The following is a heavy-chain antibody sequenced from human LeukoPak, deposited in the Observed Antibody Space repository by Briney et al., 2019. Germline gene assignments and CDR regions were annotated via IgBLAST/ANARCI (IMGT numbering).Heavy chain of an antibody. D-gene: IGHD6-19*01. Sequence: PSQTLSLTCAISRDSVSSNSAAWNWIRQSPSRGLEWLGRTYYRSKWYNDYAVSVKSRITINPDTSKNQFSLQLNSVTPEDTAVYYCARGGSGWYSYYYYGMDVWGQGTTVTVSS. CDR3: ARGGSGWYSYYYYGMDV. V-gene: IGHV6-1*01. CDR1: RDSVSSNSAA. J-gene: IGHJ6*02. CDR2: TYYRSKWYN.